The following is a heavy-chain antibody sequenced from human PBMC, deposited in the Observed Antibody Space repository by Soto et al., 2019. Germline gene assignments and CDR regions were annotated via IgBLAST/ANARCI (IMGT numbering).Heavy chain of an antibody. V-gene: IGHV3-33*01. J-gene: IGHJ1*01. Sequence: QVQLVESGGGVVQPGRSLRLSCAVSGFTFSSYGMHWVRQAPGKGLEWVAVIWYDGSNQFYADSVKGRFTISRDNSKKTLILPRNSLRADDTAVYYCARDLRGGASAYFQHWGQGTLVTVSS. CDR3: ARDLRGGASAYFQH. CDR1: GFTFSSYG. CDR2: IWYDGSNQ. D-gene: IGHD3-10*01.